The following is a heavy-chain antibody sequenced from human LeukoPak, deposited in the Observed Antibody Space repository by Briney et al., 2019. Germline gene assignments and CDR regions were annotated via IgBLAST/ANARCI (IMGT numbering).Heavy chain of an antibody. CDR1: GGAFSGYY. D-gene: IGHD3-22*01. V-gene: IGHV4-34*01. CDR2: INHSGST. J-gene: IGHJ1*01. Sequence: PSETLSLTCAVYGGAFSGYYWSWIRQPPGKGLEWIGEINHSGSTNYNPSLKSRVTMSVDTSKNQFSLKLSSVTAADTAVYYCARSYYDSSGYYSEYFQHWGQGTLVTVSS. CDR3: ARSYYDSSGYYSEYFQH.